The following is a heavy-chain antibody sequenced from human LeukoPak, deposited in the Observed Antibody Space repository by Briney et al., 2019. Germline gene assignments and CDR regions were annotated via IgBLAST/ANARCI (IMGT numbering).Heavy chain of an antibody. CDR1: GDTFTSYD. V-gene: IGHV1-8*03. CDR2: MNPNSGNT. J-gene: IGHJ6*03. D-gene: IGHD1-1*01. CDR3: ARNNWNDGNYYMDV. Sequence: GASVKVSCKASGDTFTSYDINWVRQATGQGLEWMGWMNPNSGNTGYAQKFQGRVTITRNTSISTAYMELSSLRSEDTAVYYCARNNWNDGNYYMDVWGKGTTVTVSS.